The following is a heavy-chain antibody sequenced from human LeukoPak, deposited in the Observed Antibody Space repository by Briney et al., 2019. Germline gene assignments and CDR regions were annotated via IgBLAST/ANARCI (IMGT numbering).Heavy chain of an antibody. CDR2: INAYNGNT. Sequence: ASVKVSCKASGYTFTSYGISWVRQAPGQGLEWMGWINAYNGNTNYAQKLQGRVTMTTDTSTSTAYMELRSLRSDDTAVYYCARVPAYDSSGYYYCDPWGQGTLVTVSS. J-gene: IGHJ5*02. CDR3: ARVPAYDSSGYYYCDP. D-gene: IGHD3-22*01. CDR1: GYTFTSYG. V-gene: IGHV1-18*01.